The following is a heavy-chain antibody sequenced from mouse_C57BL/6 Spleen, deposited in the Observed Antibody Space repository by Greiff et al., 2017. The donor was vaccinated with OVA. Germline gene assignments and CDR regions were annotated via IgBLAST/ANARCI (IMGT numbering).Heavy chain of an antibody. V-gene: IGHV1-26*01. Sequence: VQLQQSGPELVKPGASVKISCKASGYTFTDYYMNWVKQSHGKSLEWIGDINPNNGGTSYNQKFKGKATLTVDKSSSTAYMELRSLTSEDSAVYYCAQTAQATAWFAYWGQGTLVTVSA. CDR1: GYTFTDYY. D-gene: IGHD3-2*02. CDR3: AQTAQATAWFAY. CDR2: INPNNGGT. J-gene: IGHJ3*01.